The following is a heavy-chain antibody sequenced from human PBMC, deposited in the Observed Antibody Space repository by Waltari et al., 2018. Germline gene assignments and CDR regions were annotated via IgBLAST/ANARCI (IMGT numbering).Heavy chain of an antibody. Sequence: EVQLVQSGAEVKKPGATVKISCKASGYTFTHYYMHCVQQAPGRGLEWMGRVDPDDGETIYAEKLQGRVTITADTSTDTAYMELRSLRSEDTAVYYCATDLRWYGDYWGQGTLVTVSS. V-gene: IGHV1-69-2*01. J-gene: IGHJ4*02. CDR1: GYTFTHYY. D-gene: IGHD4-17*01. CDR2: VDPDDGET. CDR3: ATDLRWYGDY.